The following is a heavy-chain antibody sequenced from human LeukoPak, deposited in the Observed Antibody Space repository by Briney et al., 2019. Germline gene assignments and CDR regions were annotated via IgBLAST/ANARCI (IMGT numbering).Heavy chain of an antibody. V-gene: IGHV3-48*02. CDR2: ISSSSSTI. D-gene: IGHD6-13*01. CDR1: GFTFSSYS. CDR3: AREAQQLVDLCYYYYYMDV. Sequence: GGSLRLSCAASGFTFSSYSMNWVRQAPGKGLEWVSYISSSSSTIYYADSVKGRFTISRDNAKNSLYLQMNSLRDEDTAVYYCAREAQQLVDLCYYYYYMDVWGKGTTVTVSS. J-gene: IGHJ6*03.